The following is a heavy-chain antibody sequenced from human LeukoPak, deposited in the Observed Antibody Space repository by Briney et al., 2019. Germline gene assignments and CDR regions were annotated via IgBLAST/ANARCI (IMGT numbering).Heavy chain of an antibody. CDR1: GYTLTELS. CDR2: FDPEDGET. Sequence: ASVKVSCKVSGYTLTELSMHWVRQAPGKGLEWMGGFDPEDGETIYAQKFQGRVTMTEDTSTDTAYMELSSLRSEDTAVYYCTSDTYDNPHDAFDIWGQGTMVTVSS. V-gene: IGHV1-24*01. CDR3: TSDTYDNPHDAFDI. D-gene: IGHD3-22*01. J-gene: IGHJ3*02.